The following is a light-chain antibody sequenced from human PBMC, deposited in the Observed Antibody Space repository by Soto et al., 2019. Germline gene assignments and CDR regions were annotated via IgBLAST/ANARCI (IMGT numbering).Light chain of an antibody. CDR1: QSISSSY. V-gene: IGKV3-20*01. CDR2: VAS. Sequence: EIVLTQSPGTLSLSPGERATLSCRASQSISSSYLAWYQQKPGQAPRLLIYVASRRATGIPDMFSGSGSGTDFTLTVSRLEPEDFAVYYCQQCGSSSWTFGQGTKVEIK. J-gene: IGKJ1*01. CDR3: QQCGSSSWT.